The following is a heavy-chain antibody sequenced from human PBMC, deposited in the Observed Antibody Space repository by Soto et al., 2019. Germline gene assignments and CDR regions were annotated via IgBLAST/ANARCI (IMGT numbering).Heavy chain of an antibody. CDR1: GFTFGDYA. CDR2: IRSKAYGGTT. J-gene: IGHJ6*02. Sequence: EVQVVESGGGLGEPGRSLRLSCTGSGFTFGDYAMSWSRQAPGKGLEWVGVIRSKAYGGTTESAASVKGRFTISRDDSRSIAYLQMNSLQSEDTGVYYCTRYTSTSRYSYFGMDVWGHGTTVTVSS. CDR3: TRYTSTSRYSYFGMDV. D-gene: IGHD2-2*01. V-gene: IGHV3-49*03.